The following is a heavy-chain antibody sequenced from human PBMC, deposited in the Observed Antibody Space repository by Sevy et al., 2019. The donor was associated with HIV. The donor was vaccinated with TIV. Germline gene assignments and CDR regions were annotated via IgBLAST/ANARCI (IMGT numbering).Heavy chain of an antibody. CDR1: GFTFSSYW. V-gene: IGHV3-7*01. J-gene: IGHJ4*02. D-gene: IGHD3-10*01. CDR3: ARGSFYYGSGSRSYYFDY. Sequence: GGSLRLSCAASGFTFSSYWMSWVRHAPGKGLEWVANIKQDGSEKYYVDSVKGRFTISRDNAKNSLYLQMNSLRAEDTAVYYCARGSFYYGSGSRSYYFDYWGQGTLVTVSS. CDR2: IKQDGSEK.